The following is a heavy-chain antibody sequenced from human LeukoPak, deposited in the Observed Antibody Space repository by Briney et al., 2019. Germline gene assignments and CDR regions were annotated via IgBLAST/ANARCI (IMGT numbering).Heavy chain of an antibody. CDR1: RYTFTAYY. J-gene: IGHJ3*02. V-gene: IGHV1-2*06. CDR3: ARQLSPFAFDI. D-gene: IGHD5-18*01. Sequence: ASVKVSCKPSRYTFTAYYMHWVRQAPGQGLEWVGRINPNSGGTNYAQKFQDRVTMTRDTSISTAYMELSRLRSDDTAVYYCARQLSPFAFDIWGQGTMVTISS. CDR2: INPNSGGT.